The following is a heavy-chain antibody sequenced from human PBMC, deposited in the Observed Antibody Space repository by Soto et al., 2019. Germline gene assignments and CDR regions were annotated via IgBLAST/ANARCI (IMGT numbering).Heavy chain of an antibody. CDR3: ASPISSPALEGWSLVVAANLRGYYYGMDV. J-gene: IGHJ6*02. CDR1: GFTFSSYA. D-gene: IGHD2-15*01. Sequence: GGSLRLSCAASGFTFSSYAMHWVRQAPGKGLEWVAVISYDGSNKYYADSVKGRFTISRDNSKNTLYLQMNSLRAEDTAVYYCASPISSPALEGWSLVVAANLRGYYYGMDVWGQGTTVTVSS. V-gene: IGHV3-30-3*01. CDR2: ISYDGSNK.